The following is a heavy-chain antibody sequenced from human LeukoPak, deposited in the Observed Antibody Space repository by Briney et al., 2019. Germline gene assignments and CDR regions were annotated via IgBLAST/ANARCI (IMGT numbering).Heavy chain of an antibody. V-gene: IGHV3-11*04. CDR1: KFTLSDSY. Sequence: PGGSLRLSCAASKFTLSDSYMGWMPPSPGKRLAWVSYISSSGTTMYYADSVKGRFTISRDNAKNSLYLQMNSLRAEDTAVYYCARAAGSYAFDIWGQGTMVSVSS. CDR3: ARAAGSYAFDI. D-gene: IGHD3-10*01. CDR2: ISSSGTTM. J-gene: IGHJ3*02.